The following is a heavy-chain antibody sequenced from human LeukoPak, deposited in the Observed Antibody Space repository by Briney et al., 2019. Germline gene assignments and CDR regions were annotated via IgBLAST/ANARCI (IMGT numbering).Heavy chain of an antibody. CDR2: IYPGDSDT. CDR1: GYSFTSYW. Sequence: GESLKISCKGSGYSFTSYWIGWVRQMPGKGLEWMGIIYPGDSDTRYSPSFQGQVTISADKSISTAYLQWSSLKASDTAMYYCARIDYDILTGSHYYYYMDVWGKGTTVTISS. D-gene: IGHD3-9*01. J-gene: IGHJ6*03. CDR3: ARIDYDILTGSHYYYYMDV. V-gene: IGHV5-51*01.